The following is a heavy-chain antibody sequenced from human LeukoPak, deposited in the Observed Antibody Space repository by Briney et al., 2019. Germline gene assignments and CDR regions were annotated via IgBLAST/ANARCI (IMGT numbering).Heavy chain of an antibody. CDR3: ARDAGIAARAAADY. CDR1: GYTFTGYY. J-gene: IGHJ4*02. CDR2: INPNSGGT. Sequence: ASVKVSCKASGYTFTGYYMHWVRQAPGQGLEWMGWINPNSGGTNYAQEFQGRVTMTRDTSISTAYMELSRLRSDDTAVYYCARDAGIAARAAADYWGQGTLVTVSS. V-gene: IGHV1-2*02. D-gene: IGHD6-6*01.